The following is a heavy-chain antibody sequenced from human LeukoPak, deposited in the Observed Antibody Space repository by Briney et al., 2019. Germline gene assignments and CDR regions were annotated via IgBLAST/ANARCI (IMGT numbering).Heavy chain of an antibody. D-gene: IGHD3-3*01. J-gene: IGHJ4*02. CDR3: ARYIWSAEAGILGRGYYAFFDY. CDR2: IYTSGST. CDR1: GDSISNYY. V-gene: IGHV4-4*07. Sequence: PSETLSLTCTVSGDSISNYYWSWIRQPAGKGLEWIGRIYTSGSTNYNPSLKSRVTMSVDTSKNQFSLKLSSVTAADTAVYYCARYIWSAEAGILGRGYYAFFDYWGQGTLVTVSS.